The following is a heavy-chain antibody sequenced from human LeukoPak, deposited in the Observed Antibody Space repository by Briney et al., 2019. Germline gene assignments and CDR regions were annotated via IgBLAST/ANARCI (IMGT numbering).Heavy chain of an antibody. V-gene: IGHV4-31*03. J-gene: IGHJ4*02. CDR1: GGSISSAAYY. CDR2: IYYSGST. Sequence: PSETLSLTCTVSGGSISSAAYYWSWIRQHPGKGLEWIGYIYYSGSTYYNPSLKSRVSISIDTSKNQFSLKLNSVTAADTAVYYCVRLVGGDIDYWGQGTLVTVSS. CDR3: VRLVGGDIDY. D-gene: IGHD5-12*01.